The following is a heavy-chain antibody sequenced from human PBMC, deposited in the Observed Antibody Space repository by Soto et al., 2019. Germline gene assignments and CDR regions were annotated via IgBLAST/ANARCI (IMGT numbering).Heavy chain of an antibody. Sequence: QVQLVQSGAELKKPGASVKVSCKASGYTFSNYDMNWVRQATGQGPEWIGCVKPNNGDTGYAQKFQGRVTLTTDISTTTAYMELTSLRSEDTAIYYCAKVSRKGSAIDFDYWGQGTLITVSS. CDR1: GYTFSNYD. V-gene: IGHV1-8*01. J-gene: IGHJ4*02. CDR2: VKPNNGDT. CDR3: AKVSRKGSAIDFDY. D-gene: IGHD3-10*01.